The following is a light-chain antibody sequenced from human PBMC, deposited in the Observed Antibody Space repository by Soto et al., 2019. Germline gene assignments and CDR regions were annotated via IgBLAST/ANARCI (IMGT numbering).Light chain of an antibody. V-gene: IGKV3-20*01. CDR1: QSVSSSY. Sequence: EIVLTQSPGTLSLSPGERTTLSCRASQSVSSSYLAWYQQKPGQAPRLLIYGASSRATGIPDRFSGSGSGTDFTLTISRLEPEDFAVYYCQQYNKWPRTFGQGTKGDI. CDR3: QQYNKWPRT. CDR2: GAS. J-gene: IGKJ1*01.